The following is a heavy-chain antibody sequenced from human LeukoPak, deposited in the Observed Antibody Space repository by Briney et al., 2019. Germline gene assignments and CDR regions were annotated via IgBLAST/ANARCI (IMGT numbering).Heavy chain of an antibody. CDR2: INPNSGGT. D-gene: IGHD3-10*01. J-gene: IGHJ4*02. V-gene: IGHV1-2*02. CDR3: ARRTYAGGSGSHTLEY. Sequence: ASVKVSCKASGYTFTGYYMHWVRQAPGQGLEWMGWINPNSGGTNYAQKFQGRVTMTRDTSISTVYLELSRLTSDDTAVYYCARRTYAGGSGSHTLEYWGQGTLVTVSS. CDR1: GYTFTGYY.